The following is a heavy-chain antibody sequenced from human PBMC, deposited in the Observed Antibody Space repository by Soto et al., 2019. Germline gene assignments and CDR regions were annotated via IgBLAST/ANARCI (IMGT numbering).Heavy chain of an antibody. CDR1: GFTFSSHW. J-gene: IGHJ4*02. CDR3: ARGDNPEY. Sequence: EVQLVESGGGLVQPGGSLRLSCAASGFTFSSHWMTWVRQAPGKGLEWVANINEDVSEKYYVDSVKGRFTISRDNAKNSLYLQMNSLRAEDTALFYCARGDNPEYWGQGTLVTVSS. D-gene: IGHD1-1*01. CDR2: INEDVSEK. V-gene: IGHV3-7*01.